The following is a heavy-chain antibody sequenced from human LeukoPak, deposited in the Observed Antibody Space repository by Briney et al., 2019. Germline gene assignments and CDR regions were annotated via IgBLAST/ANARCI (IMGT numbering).Heavy chain of an antibody. V-gene: IGHV1-2*02. CDR1: GYTFTGYY. CDR3: ARGQLEIDSSGTFDY. J-gene: IGHJ4*02. Sequence: ASVKVSCKASGYTFTGYYLHWVRQAPGQGLEWMGWINPNSGGTNYAQKFQGRVTMTRDTPISTAYMGLSRLKSDDTAVYYCARGQLEIDSSGTFDYWGQGTLVTVSP. CDR2: INPNSGGT. D-gene: IGHD6-19*01.